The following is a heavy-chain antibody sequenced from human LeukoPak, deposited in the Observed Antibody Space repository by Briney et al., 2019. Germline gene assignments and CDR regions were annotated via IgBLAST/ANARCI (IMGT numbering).Heavy chain of an antibody. J-gene: IGHJ4*02. D-gene: IGHD3-10*01. CDR2: INWNGGGT. CDR1: GFTFDDYD. Sequence: GGSLRLSCAASGFTFDDYDMSWVRQAPGKGLEWVSGINWNGGGTGYADSVKGRFTISRDNAKNSLSLQMNSLRAADTAVYYCARDRNYGSGNLFDYWGQGTLVTVPS. V-gene: IGHV3-20*04. CDR3: ARDRNYGSGNLFDY.